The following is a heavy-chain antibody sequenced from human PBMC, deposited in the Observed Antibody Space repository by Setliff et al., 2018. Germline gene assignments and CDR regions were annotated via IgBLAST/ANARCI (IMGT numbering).Heavy chain of an antibody. CDR3: VRGYCSSSSCYGTMGY. CDR2: INSDGSST. V-gene: IGHV3-74*01. CDR1: GFTFSSYW. Sequence: GGSLRLSCAASGFTFSSYWMHWVRQAPGKGLVWVSRINSDGSSTSYADSVKGRFTISRDNAKNSLYLQMTSLRAEDTAVYYCVRGYCSSSSCYGTMGYWGQGTLVTVSS. J-gene: IGHJ4*02. D-gene: IGHD2-2*01.